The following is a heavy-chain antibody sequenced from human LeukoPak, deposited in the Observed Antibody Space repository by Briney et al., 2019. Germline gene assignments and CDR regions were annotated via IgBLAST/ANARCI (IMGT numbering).Heavy chain of an antibody. CDR2: VSAYNFGT. CDR1: GYTFTSYG. J-gene: IGHJ4*02. V-gene: IGHV1-18*01. Sequence: ASVKVSFRTSGYTFTSYGITWVRQAPGQGPEWMGWVSAYNFGTDYAQKFQGRVTMTADTSTGTVYMELRSLKSDDTAIYYCTRCWSFDRGYCDFWGQGTLVTVSP. CDR3: TRCWSFDRGYCDF.